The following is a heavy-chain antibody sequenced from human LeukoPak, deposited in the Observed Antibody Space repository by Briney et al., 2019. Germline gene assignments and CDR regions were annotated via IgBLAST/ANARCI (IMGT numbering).Heavy chain of an antibody. V-gene: IGHV4-38-2*02. CDR2: TYHSGST. CDR3: ARDRVSHLLTDAFDI. Sequence: SETLSLTCTVSGYSISSGYYWGWIRQPPGKGLEWIGSTYHSGSTYYNPSLKSRVTISVDTSKNQFSLKLSSVTAADTAVYYCARDRVSHLLTDAFDIWGQGTMVTVAS. D-gene: IGHD2-2*01. CDR1: GYSISSGYY. J-gene: IGHJ3*02.